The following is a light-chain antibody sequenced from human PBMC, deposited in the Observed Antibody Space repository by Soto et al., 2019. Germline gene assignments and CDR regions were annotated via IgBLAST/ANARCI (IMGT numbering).Light chain of an antibody. CDR3: QQYSDWPPAYT. J-gene: IGKJ2*01. Sequence: EIVLTQSPATLSVSPGEGATLSCRASQSVGTKLAWYQQKPGQAPRLLIFSVSTRAIGVPARFSGSGSATDFSLTISILESEDFAVYYCQQYSDWPPAYTFGQGTQLEIK. CDR2: SVS. V-gene: IGKV3-15*01. CDR1: QSVGTK.